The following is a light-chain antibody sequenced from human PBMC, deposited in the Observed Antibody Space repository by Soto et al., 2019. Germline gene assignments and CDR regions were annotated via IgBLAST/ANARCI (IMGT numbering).Light chain of an antibody. Sequence: DIVLTQSPGTLSLSPCERATLSSRASQSVSSSYLAWYQQKPGQAPRLLIYGASSRATGIPDRFSGSGSGTDFTLTISRLEPEDFAVYYCQQYGSSRTFGQGTKVDIK. V-gene: IGKV3-20*01. CDR1: QSVSSSY. CDR3: QQYGSSRT. J-gene: IGKJ1*01. CDR2: GAS.